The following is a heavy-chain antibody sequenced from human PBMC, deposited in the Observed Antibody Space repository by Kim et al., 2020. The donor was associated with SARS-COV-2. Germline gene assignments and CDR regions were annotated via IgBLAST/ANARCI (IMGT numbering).Heavy chain of an antibody. V-gene: IGHV1-3*01. Sequence: ASVKVSCKASGYTFTSYAMHWVRQAPGQSLEWMGWINAGNGNTKYSQKFQGRVTITRDTSASTTYMELNSLRSEDTAVYYCALCMVQGVIRYYFDYWGQGTLVTVSS. D-gene: IGHD3-10*01. J-gene: IGHJ4*02. CDR2: INAGNGNT. CDR1: GYTFTSYA. CDR3: ALCMVQGVIRYYFDY.